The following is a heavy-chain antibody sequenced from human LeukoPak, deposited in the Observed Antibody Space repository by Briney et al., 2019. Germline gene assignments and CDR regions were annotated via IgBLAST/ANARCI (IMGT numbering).Heavy chain of an antibody. CDR2: ISSSSSYI. J-gene: IGHJ4*02. V-gene: IGHV3-21*01. Sequence: GGSLRLSCAASGFTFSSYSMNWVRQAPGKGLEWVSSISSSSSYICYADSVKGRFTISRDNAKNSLYLQMNSLRAEDTAVYYCARDAVLIGLDYWGQGTLVTVSS. CDR3: ARDAVLIGLDY. CDR1: GFTFSSYS.